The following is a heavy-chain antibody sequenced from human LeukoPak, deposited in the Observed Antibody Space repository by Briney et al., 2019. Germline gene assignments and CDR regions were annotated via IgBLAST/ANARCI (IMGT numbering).Heavy chain of an antibody. J-gene: IGHJ4*02. CDR3: ARDYGDQNDY. CDR1: GGSFSGYY. CDR2: INHSGST. Sequence: SETLSLTCAVYGGSFSGYYWSWIRQPPGKGLEWIGEINHSGSTNYNPSLKSRVTISVDTSKNQFSLKLSSVSAADTAVYYCARDYGDQNDYWGQGTLVTVSS. D-gene: IGHD4-17*01. V-gene: IGHV4-34*01.